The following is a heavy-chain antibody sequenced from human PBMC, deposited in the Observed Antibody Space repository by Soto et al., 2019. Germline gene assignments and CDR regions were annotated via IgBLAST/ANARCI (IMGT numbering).Heavy chain of an antibody. CDR2: INHTGGT. D-gene: IGHD2-2*01. Sequence: PSETLSLTCAVYGGSVNGYYWNWIRQPPGKGLEWIGEINHTGGTHYNPSLKSRVTMSVDTSKNQISLRLSSVTAADTAIYYCASDAGGYCSSTSCYRGMDVWGQGTTVTVSS. V-gene: IGHV4-34*01. J-gene: IGHJ6*02. CDR3: ASDAGGYCSSTSCYRGMDV. CDR1: GGSVNGYY.